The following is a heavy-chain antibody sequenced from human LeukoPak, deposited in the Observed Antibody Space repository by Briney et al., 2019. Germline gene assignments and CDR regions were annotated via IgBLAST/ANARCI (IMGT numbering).Heavy chain of an antibody. J-gene: IGHJ4*02. Sequence: GGSLRLSCAASGFTFSSYSMNWVRQAPGKGLEWVSSISSSSSYIYYADSVKGRFTISRDNAKNSLYLQMNSLRAEDTAVYYCARPDIVVAGTADYWGQGTLVTVSS. V-gene: IGHV3-21*01. CDR3: ARPDIVVAGTADY. D-gene: IGHD6-19*01. CDR2: ISSSSSYI. CDR1: GFTFSSYS.